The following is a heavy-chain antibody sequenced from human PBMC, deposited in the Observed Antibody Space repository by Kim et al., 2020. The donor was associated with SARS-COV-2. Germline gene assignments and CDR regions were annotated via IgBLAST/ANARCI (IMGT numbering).Heavy chain of an antibody. CDR1: GYTFTGYY. D-gene: IGHD3-10*01. J-gene: IGHJ6*02. V-gene: IGHV1-2*02. CDR3: ASELHRHIRGGPTATRMFSGMDV. CDR2: INPNSGGT. Sequence: ASVKVSCKASGYTFTGYYMHWVRQAPGQGLEWMGWINPNSGGTNYAQKFQGRVTMTRDTSISTAYMELSRLRSDDTAVYYCASELHRHIRGGPTATRMFSGMDVWGQGTTVTVSS.